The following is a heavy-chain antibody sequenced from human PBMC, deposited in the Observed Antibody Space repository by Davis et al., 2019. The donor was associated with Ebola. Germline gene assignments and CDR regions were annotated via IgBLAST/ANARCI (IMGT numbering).Heavy chain of an antibody. D-gene: IGHD5-24*01. CDR2: VGTMFYSGYS. V-gene: IGHV4-39*01. Sequence: MPSETLSLTCTVSGGSIGSSSYYWDWIRQSPGKGLEWVGCVGTMFYSGYSHYNPSLNSRVSISLDTSKNHFTLRLGSVTAADTAVYYCARHVVGRVAGGTIDHWGQGTLVTVSS. CDR3: ARHVVGRVAGGTIDH. J-gene: IGHJ4*02. CDR1: GGSIGSSSYY.